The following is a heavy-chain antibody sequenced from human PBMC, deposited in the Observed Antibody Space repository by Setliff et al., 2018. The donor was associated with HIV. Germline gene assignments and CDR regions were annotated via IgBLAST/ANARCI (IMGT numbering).Heavy chain of an antibody. J-gene: IGHJ3*02. V-gene: IGHV4-59*11. Sequence: SETLSPTCTVSGGSISSHYWSWIRQPPGKGLEWIGSIYYSGSTNYNPSLKIRVTISVDTSKNQFALKLSSVTAADTAVYYCASAPIVVVFPHAFDIWGQGTMVTVSS. CDR2: IYYSGST. D-gene: IGHD3-22*01. CDR3: ASAPIVVVFPHAFDI. CDR1: GGSISSHY.